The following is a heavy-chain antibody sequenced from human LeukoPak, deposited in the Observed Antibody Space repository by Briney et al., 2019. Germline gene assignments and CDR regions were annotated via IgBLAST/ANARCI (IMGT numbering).Heavy chain of an antibody. D-gene: IGHD4-17*01. V-gene: IGHV1-69*05. Sequence: ASVKVSCKASGYTFTGYYMHWVRQAPGQGLEWMGRIIPIFGTANYAQKFQGRVTITTDESTSTAYMELSSLRSEDTAVYYCASRADYGEDYWGQGTLVTVSS. CDR1: GYTFTGYY. CDR2: IIPIFGTA. CDR3: ASRADYGEDY. J-gene: IGHJ4*02.